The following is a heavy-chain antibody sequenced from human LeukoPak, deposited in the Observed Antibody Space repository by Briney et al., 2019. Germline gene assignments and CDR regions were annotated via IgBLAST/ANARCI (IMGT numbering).Heavy chain of an antibody. V-gene: IGHV3-23*01. CDR3: ARDQRYNGFDYSSH. Sequence: HTGGSLRLSCAASGFTFSSYAMSWVRQAPGKGLEWVSAISGSGGSTYYADSVKGRFTISRDNSKNTLYLQMNSLRAEDTAIYYCARDQRYNGFDYSSHWGQGALVTVSS. J-gene: IGHJ4*02. CDR2: ISGSGGST. CDR1: GFTFSSYA. D-gene: IGHD5-12*01.